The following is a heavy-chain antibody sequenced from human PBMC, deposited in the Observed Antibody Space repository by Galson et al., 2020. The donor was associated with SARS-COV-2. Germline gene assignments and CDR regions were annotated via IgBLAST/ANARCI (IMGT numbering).Heavy chain of an antibody. CDR2: IRGDGSEP. J-gene: IGHJ4*02. V-gene: IGHV3-7*01. D-gene: IGHD6-19*01. CDR3: SREGWQGGY. Sequence: GSLRLSCAASGFSFNDFRMRWFRQAPGKGLEWVANIRGDGSEPNYVDSVQGRFFISRDNAIDSLFLQMNNLTVDDTAVYFCSREGWQGGYWGQGTRVTVSS. CDR1: GFSFNDFR.